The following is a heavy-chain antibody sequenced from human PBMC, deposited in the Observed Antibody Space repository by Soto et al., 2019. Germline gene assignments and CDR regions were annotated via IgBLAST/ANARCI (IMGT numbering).Heavy chain of an antibody. V-gene: IGHV1-18*01. D-gene: IGHD6-6*01. CDR1: GYSFTRNG. J-gene: IGHJ5*02. Sequence: QVHLVQSGAELKKPGASVRVSCKASGYSFTRNGISWVRQAPGQGLEWMGWISAKNGDTNYAQKFQGRVIMTTDTSTSTAYMELRSLRSDDTAVYYCVREGYSSSSGSRGNWLDPWGQGTVVSVSS. CDR3: VREGYSSSSGSRGNWLDP. CDR2: ISAKNGDT.